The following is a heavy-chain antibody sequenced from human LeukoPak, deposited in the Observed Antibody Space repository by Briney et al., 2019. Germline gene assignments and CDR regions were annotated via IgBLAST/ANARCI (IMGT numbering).Heavy chain of an antibody. Sequence: GGSLRLSCAASGFTFSSYSMNWVRQAPGKGLEWVSSISSSNNCIYYAASLRGRFTISRDNAKNSLYLQMNSLRAEDTAVYYCARGVAYMDVWGEGTTVTISS. CDR3: ARGVAYMDV. CDR2: ISSSNNCI. V-gene: IGHV3-21*01. CDR1: GFTFSSYS. J-gene: IGHJ6*03.